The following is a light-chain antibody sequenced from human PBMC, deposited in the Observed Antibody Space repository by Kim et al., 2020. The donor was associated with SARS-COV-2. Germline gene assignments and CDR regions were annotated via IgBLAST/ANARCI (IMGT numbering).Light chain of an antibody. CDR2: GAS. V-gene: IGKV3-15*01. J-gene: IGKJ2*01. CDR1: QSVSSN. Sequence: VSPGERATLSCRASQSVSSNLAWYQQKPGQAPRLLIYGASTRATDIPARFSGTGSGTEFTLTISSLQSEDFAVYYCQQYHNWPPATFGQGTKLEI. CDR3: QQYHNWPPAT.